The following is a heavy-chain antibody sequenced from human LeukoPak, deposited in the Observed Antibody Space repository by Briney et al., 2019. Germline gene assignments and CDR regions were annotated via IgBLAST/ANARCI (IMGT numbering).Heavy chain of an antibody. CDR1: GFTFNNYG. Sequence: GRSLRLSCAASGFTFNNYGMHWVRQAPCKELEWVAVIWSDGSIKYYADSVKGRFTISRDNSRNTLYLQMNSLRAEDTAVYYCARGPIAVAGTPSIYQHWGQGTLVTVSS. J-gene: IGHJ1*01. D-gene: IGHD6-19*01. CDR2: IWSDGSIK. V-gene: IGHV3-33*01. CDR3: ARGPIAVAGTPSIYQH.